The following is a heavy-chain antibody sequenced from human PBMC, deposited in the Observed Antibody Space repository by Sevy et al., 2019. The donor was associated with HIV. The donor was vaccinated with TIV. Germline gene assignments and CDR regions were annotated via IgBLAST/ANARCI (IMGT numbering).Heavy chain of an antibody. CDR3: ASTDYYDSDGYYLYAFDI. J-gene: IGHJ3*02. V-gene: IGHV1-69*13. Sequence: ASVKVSCKAFGGTLSGYAISWVRQAPGQGLEWMGGIIPISATANYAQRFQGRVTITADESTSTAYMEMSGLRSEDTAVYYCASTDYYDSDGYYLYAFDIWGQGTMVTVSS. CDR2: IIPISATA. D-gene: IGHD3-22*01. CDR1: GGTLSGYA.